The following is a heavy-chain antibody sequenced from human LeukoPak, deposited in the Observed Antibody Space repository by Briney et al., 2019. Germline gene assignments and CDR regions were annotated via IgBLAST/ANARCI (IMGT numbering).Heavy chain of an antibody. CDR1: GGSVSSGSYY. CDR3: ARWSRYNGSYNGAFDI. J-gene: IGHJ3*02. CDR2: IYYSGST. V-gene: IGHV4-61*01. Sequence: SETLSLTCTVSGGSVSSGSYYWSWIRQPPGKGLEWIGYIYYSGSTNYNPSLKSRVTISVDTSKNQFSLKLSSVTAADTAVYYCARWSRYNGSYNGAFDIWGQGTMVTVSS. D-gene: IGHD1-26*01.